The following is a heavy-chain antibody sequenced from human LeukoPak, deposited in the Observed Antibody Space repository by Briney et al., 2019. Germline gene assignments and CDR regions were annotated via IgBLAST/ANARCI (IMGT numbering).Heavy chain of an antibody. V-gene: IGHV1-2*02. Sequence: ASVKVSCKASGYPFTGYYMHWVRQAPGQGLEWMGWINPNSGGTNYAQKFQGRVTMTRATSISTAYMELSRLRSDDTAVYDCARVELRDDNWLDPWGQGTLVTVSS. CDR1: GYPFTGYY. D-gene: IGHD2-15*01. CDR2: INPNSGGT. J-gene: IGHJ5*02. CDR3: ARVELRDDNWLDP.